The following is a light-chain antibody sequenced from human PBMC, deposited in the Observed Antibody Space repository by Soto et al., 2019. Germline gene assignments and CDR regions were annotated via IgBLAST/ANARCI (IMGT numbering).Light chain of an antibody. CDR3: QQYFASSWT. J-gene: IGKJ1*01. Sequence: EIVLTQSPGTLSSSPGERATLSCRASQSIDNRDFAWYQHKPGLAPRLLIYATSSRATGIPDRFGGSGSGTDFTLTINRLEPEDFAVYYCQQYFASSWTFGHGTKVDIK. CDR1: QSIDNRD. CDR2: ATS. V-gene: IGKV3-20*01.